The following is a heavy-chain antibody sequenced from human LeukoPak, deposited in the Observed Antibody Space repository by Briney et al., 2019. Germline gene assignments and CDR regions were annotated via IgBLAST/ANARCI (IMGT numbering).Heavy chain of an antibody. J-gene: IGHJ4*02. CDR1: GYTFTGYY. V-gene: IGHV1-2*02. D-gene: IGHD1-26*01. Sequence: ASVKVSCKASGYTFTGYYMHWVRQAPGQGLEWMGWINPNSGGTNYAQKLQGRVTMTRDTSISTAYMELSRLRSDGTAVYYCGVGSGSYSVDYWGQGTLVTVSS. CDR3: GVGSGSYSVDY. CDR2: INPNSGGT.